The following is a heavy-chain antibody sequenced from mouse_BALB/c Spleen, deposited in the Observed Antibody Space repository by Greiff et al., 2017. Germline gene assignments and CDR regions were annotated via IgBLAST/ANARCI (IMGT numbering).Heavy chain of an antibody. CDR1: GYSFTSYW. CDR3: TRERELYYFDY. J-gene: IGHJ2*01. V-gene: IGHV1-5*01. CDR2: IYPGNSDT. Sequence: EVQLQQSGTVLARPGASVKMSCKASGYSFTSYWMHWVKQRPGQGLEWIGAIYPGNSDTSYNQKFKGKAKLTAVTSASTAYMELSSLTNEDSAVYYCTRERELYYFDYWGQGTTLTVSS.